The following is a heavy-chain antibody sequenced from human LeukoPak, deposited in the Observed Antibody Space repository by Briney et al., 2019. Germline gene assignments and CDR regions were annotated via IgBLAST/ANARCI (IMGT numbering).Heavy chain of an antibody. CDR3: ARDTCSGGSCYSVYYYMDV. V-gene: IGHV3-11*04. D-gene: IGHD2-15*01. J-gene: IGHJ6*03. Sequence: GGSLRLSCAASGLTFSDYYMSWIRQAPGKGLEWVSYISSSGSTIYYADSVKGRFTISRDNAKNSLYLHMNSLRAEDTAVYYCARDTCSGGSCYSVYYYMDVWGKGTTVTVSS. CDR2: ISSSGSTI. CDR1: GLTFSDYY.